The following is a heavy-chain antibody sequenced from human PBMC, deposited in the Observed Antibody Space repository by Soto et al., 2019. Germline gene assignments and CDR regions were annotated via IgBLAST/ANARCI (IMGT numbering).Heavy chain of an antibody. J-gene: IGHJ4*02. V-gene: IGHV3-23*01. CDR2: ISGGTSST. D-gene: IGHD6-13*01. CDR3: ATERWAAAGTPTLDY. Sequence: EVQLLESGGGLVQPGGSLRLSCAASGFTFSSYAMSWVRQAPGKGLERVSAISGGTSSTYDADSVKGRFTIYRDNSKNTLYLQMNSLRAEDTAVYYCATERWAAAGTPTLDYWGQGPLVTVSS. CDR1: GFTFSSYA.